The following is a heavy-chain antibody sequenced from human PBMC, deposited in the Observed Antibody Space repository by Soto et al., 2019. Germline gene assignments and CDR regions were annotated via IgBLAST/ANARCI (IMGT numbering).Heavy chain of an antibody. J-gene: IGHJ4*02. CDR2: ISYDGSNK. CDR3: ARDLGPHSSGFFDC. Sequence: PGGSLRLSCAASGFTFSSYAMHWVRQAPGKGLEWVAVISYDGSNKYYADSVKGRFTISRDNSKNTLYLQMNSLRAEDTAVYYCARDLGPHSSGFFDCWGQGTLVTVSS. V-gene: IGHV3-30-3*01. D-gene: IGHD3-22*01. CDR1: GFTFSSYA.